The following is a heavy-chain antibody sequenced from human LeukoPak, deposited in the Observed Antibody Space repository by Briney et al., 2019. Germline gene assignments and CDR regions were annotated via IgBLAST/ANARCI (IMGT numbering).Heavy chain of an antibody. CDR2: ISWNSGSI. CDR1: GFTFDDYA. J-gene: IGHJ4*02. D-gene: IGHD6-19*01. Sequence: PGGSLRLSCAASGFTFDDYAMHWVRQAPGKGLEWVSGISWNSGSIGYADSVKGRFTISRDNAKNSLYLQMNSLRAEDTALYYCAKGRYPGIAVSGTFGDYWAREPWSPSPQ. V-gene: IGHV3-9*01. CDR3: AKGRYPGIAVSGTFGDY.